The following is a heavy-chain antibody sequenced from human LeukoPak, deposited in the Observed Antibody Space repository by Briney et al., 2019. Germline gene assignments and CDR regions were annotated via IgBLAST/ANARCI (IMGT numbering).Heavy chain of an antibody. V-gene: IGHV3-15*01. CDR1: GFTFSNAW. J-gene: IGHJ4*02. CDR3: TSRWGYSSSWSPFDY. D-gene: IGHD6-13*01. Sequence: GGSLRLSCAASGFTFSNAWMSWVRQAPGKGLEWVGRIKSKTDGGTTDYAAPVKGRFTISRDDSKNTLYLQMNSLKTEDTAVYYCTSRWGYSSSWSPFDYWGQGALVTVSS. CDR2: IKSKTDGGTT.